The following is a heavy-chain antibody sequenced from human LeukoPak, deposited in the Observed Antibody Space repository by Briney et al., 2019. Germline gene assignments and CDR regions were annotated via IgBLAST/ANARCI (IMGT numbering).Heavy chain of an antibody. V-gene: IGHV1-2*02. CDR3: ARPHWYGFSDYFDY. CDR1: VYTFTGYY. D-gene: IGHD6-13*01. J-gene: IGHJ4*02. Sequence: GASVKVSCKASVYTFTGYYMHWVRQAPGQGLEWMGWINPNSGGTNYAQKFQGRVTMTRDTSISTAYMELSRLRSDDTAVYYCARPHWYGFSDYFDYWGQGTLVTVSS. CDR2: INPNSGGT.